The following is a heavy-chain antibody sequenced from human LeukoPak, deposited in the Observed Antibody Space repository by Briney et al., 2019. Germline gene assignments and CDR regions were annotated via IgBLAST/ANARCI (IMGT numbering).Heavy chain of an antibody. V-gene: IGHV4-39*07. CDR3: AREHHRIQLWLVFDY. CDR2: IYYSGST. CDR1: GGSISSSSYY. Sequence: SETLSLTCTVSGGSISSSSYYWGWIRQPPGKGLEWIGSIYYSGSTYYNPSLKSRVTISVDTSKNQFSLKLSSVTAADTAVYYCAREHHRIQLWLVFDYWGQGTLVTVSS. J-gene: IGHJ4*02. D-gene: IGHD5-18*01.